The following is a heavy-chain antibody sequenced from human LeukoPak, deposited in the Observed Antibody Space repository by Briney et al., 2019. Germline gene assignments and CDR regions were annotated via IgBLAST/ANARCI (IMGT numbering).Heavy chain of an antibody. V-gene: IGHV3-23*01. CDR1: GFTFSSYA. CDR2: ISGSGGST. Sequence: GGSLRLSCAASGFTFSSYAMSWVRQAPGKGLEWVSTISGSGGSTYYADSVKGRFTISRDNSKNTLYLQMNTLRAEDTAVYCCAKRGYDNIGYYPYFDYWGQGTPVTVSS. J-gene: IGHJ4*02. D-gene: IGHD3-22*01. CDR3: AKRGYDNIGYYPYFDY.